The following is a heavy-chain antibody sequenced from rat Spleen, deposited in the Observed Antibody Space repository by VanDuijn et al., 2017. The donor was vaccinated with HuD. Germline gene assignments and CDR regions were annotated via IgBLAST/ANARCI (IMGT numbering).Heavy chain of an antibody. CDR2: IWAGGGT. Sequence: QVQLKESGPGLVQPSETLSLTCTVSGFSLTSYHVSWVRQPPGKSLMWMGSIWAGGGTNYNSAVQSRLSITRDTSKSQIFLKINSLQTVDTAIYYCTRLATHYFDYWGQGVMVTVSS. CDR1: GFSLTSYH. CDR3: TRLATHYFDY. V-gene: IGHV2-13*01. J-gene: IGHJ2*01. D-gene: IGHD1-10*01.